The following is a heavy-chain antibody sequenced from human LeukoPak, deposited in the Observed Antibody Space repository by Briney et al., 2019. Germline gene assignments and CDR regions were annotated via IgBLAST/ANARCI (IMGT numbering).Heavy chain of an antibody. CDR2: IYSGGST. CDR3: AKDSLYYYDSKDWFDP. Sequence: PGGSLRLSCAASGIIVRSNYMSWVRQAPGKGLEWVSVIYSGGSTHYADSVKGRFTISRDNSKNTLYLQMNSLRAEDTAVYYCAKDSLYYYDSKDWFDPWGQGTLVTVSS. V-gene: IGHV3-53*01. J-gene: IGHJ5*02. D-gene: IGHD3-22*01. CDR1: GIIVRSNY.